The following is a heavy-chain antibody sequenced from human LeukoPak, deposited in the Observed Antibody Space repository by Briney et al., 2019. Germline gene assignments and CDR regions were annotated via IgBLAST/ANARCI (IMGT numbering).Heavy chain of an antibody. V-gene: IGHV3-23*01. Sequence: GGSLRLSCAASGFTFSSYAMSWVRQAPGKGLEWVSGIVGSGGSTYYADSVKGRFTISRDNSKNTLYLQMNSLRAEDTAVYYCAKDRSSGPEVNFDYWGQGTLVTVSS. CDR3: AKDRSSGPEVNFDY. D-gene: IGHD6-19*01. CDR2: IVGSGGST. CDR1: GFTFSSYA. J-gene: IGHJ4*02.